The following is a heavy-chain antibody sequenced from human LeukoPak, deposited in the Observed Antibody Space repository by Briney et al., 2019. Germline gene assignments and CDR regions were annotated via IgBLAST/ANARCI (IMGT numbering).Heavy chain of an antibody. CDR1: GFTFSTYS. CDR2: ISSSSSYI. D-gene: IGHD2-2*02. J-gene: IGHJ5*02. Sequence: GGSLRLSCAASGFTFSTYSMNWVRQAPGKGLEWVSSISSSSSYIYYADSVKGRFTISRDNAKYSLYLQMNSLRAEDTAVYYCAKAAIIGRNWFDPWGQGTLVTVSS. V-gene: IGHV3-21*01. CDR3: AKAAIIGRNWFDP.